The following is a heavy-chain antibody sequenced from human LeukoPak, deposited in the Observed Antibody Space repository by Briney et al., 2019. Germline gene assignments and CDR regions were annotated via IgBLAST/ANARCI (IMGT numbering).Heavy chain of an antibody. Sequence: SETLSLTCTVSGGSFSSGDYYWSWIRQPPGKGLEWIGYIYYTGSTYYNPSLKSRVSLSVDKSKNQFSLKLSSVTAADTAVYYCARYIGAVVTMDCWGQGTLVTVSS. J-gene: IGHJ4*02. CDR3: ARYIGAVVTMDC. D-gene: IGHD3-3*01. CDR2: IYYTGST. CDR1: GGSFSSGDYY. V-gene: IGHV4-30-4*08.